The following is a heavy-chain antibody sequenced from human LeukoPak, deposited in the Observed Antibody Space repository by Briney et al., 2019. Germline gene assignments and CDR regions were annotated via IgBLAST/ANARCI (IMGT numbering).Heavy chain of an antibody. D-gene: IGHD4-17*01. CDR2: IYYSGST. V-gene: IGHV4-59*06. CDR1: GGSISTYY. J-gene: IGHJ4*02. Sequence: SETLSLTCTVSGGSISTYYWTWIRQPPGKGLEWIGYIYYSGSTYYNPSLKSRVTISVDTSKNQFSLKLSSVTAADTAVYYCASRRYGDYYYFDYWGQGTLVTVSS. CDR3: ASRRYGDYYYFDY.